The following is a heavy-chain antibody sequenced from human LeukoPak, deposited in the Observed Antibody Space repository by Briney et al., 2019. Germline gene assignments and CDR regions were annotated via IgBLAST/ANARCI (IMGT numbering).Heavy chain of an antibody. J-gene: IGHJ5*02. D-gene: IGHD3-22*01. Sequence: GGSLRLSCAASGFTFSSYGMHWVRQAPGKGLEWVANIKQDGSEKYYVDSVKGRFTISRDNAKNSLYLQMNSLGAEDTAVYYCARDLGQYYDTSDNWFDPWGQGTLVTVSS. V-gene: IGHV3-7*01. CDR3: ARDLGQYYDTSDNWFDP. CDR1: GFTFSSYG. CDR2: IKQDGSEK.